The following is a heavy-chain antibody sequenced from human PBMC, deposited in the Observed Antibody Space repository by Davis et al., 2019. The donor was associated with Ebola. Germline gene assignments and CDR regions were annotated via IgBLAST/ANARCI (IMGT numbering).Heavy chain of an antibody. CDR2: ISSDGNNK. J-gene: IGHJ6*02. CDR1: GFTFSSYG. V-gene: IGHV3-30*18. D-gene: IGHD4-17*01. Sequence: GESLKISCAASGFTFSSYGMHWVRQAPGKGLEWVAVISSDGNNKYNADSVKGRFTISRDNSKNTVSLQMNGLTAEDTARYYCAKEVIAGDYGVYYGLDVWGQGTTVTVSS. CDR3: AKEVIAGDYGVYYGLDV.